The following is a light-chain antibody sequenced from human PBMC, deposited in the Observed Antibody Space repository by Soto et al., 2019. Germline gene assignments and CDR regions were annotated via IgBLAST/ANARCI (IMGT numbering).Light chain of an antibody. CDR2: GAS. CDR1: QSVDTTF. V-gene: IGKV3-20*01. J-gene: IGKJ1*01. Sequence: EIVLTQSTGSLSLSPGQTASLSCRASQSVDTTFFAWYQKKPGQAPRLLIYGASKRATGIPDRFSGSGSGTDFTLIISRLEPEDFAVYYCQQYMSSVTFGQGTKVEIK. CDR3: QQYMSSVT.